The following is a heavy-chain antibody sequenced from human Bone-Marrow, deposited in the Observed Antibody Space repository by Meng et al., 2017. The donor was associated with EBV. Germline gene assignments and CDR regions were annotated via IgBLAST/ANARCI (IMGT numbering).Heavy chain of an antibody. D-gene: IGHD5-18*01. CDR3: ARESGRGYSSDY. CDR1: GGNFRISA. Sequence: VQLEEFGAEVKKAGSSVKVSCKASGGNFRISAISWLRQAPGQGLEWMGGFLPILGAPNYAQRFQDRVTITADESTSTGYMELSSLRSDDTAVYYCARESGRGYSSDYWGQGTLVTVSS. V-gene: IGHV1-69*01. CDR2: FLPILGAP. J-gene: IGHJ4*02.